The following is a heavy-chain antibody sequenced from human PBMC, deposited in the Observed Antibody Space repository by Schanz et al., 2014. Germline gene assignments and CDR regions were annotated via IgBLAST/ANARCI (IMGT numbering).Heavy chain of an antibody. D-gene: IGHD3-10*01. CDR2: INPIGGST. J-gene: IGHJ4*02. CDR1: GYTFTNFF. CDR3: ARGSPENMIRGELDY. Sequence: QVQLVQSGTEVKKPGASLKISCKASGYTFTNFFLHWVRQAPGQGLEWMGIINPIGGSTTYAQKCRGAVTLTTDTSTDTAYLELTSLRSEDTAVYYCARGSPENMIRGELDYWGQGTLVTVSS. V-gene: IGHV1-46*03.